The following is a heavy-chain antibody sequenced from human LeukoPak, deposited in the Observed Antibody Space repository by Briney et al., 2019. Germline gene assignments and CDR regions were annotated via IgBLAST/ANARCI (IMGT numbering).Heavy chain of an antibody. CDR3: ARVYSGYVPPSLDY. CDR1: GFTFSDYY. D-gene: IGHD5-12*01. Sequence: PGGSLRLSCAASGFTFSDYYMSWIRQAPGKGLEWVSHISSSGSTIYYADSVKGRFTISRDNAKNSLYLQMNSLRAEDTAVYYCARVYSGYVPPSLDYWGQGTLVTVSS. J-gene: IGHJ4*02. CDR2: ISSSGSTI. V-gene: IGHV3-11*01.